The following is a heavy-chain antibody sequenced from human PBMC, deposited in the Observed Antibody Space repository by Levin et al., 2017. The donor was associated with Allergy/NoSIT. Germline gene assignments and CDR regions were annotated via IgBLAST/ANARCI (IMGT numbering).Heavy chain of an antibody. CDR2: IDWDDDK. Sequence: SGPTLVKHTQTLTLTCTFSGFSLSTSGMCVSWIRQPPGKALEWLARIDWDDDKYYSTSLKTRLTISKDTSKNQVVLAMTNMDPVDTATYYCARIPHRGYTYGYYYGMDVWGQGTTVTVSS. V-gene: IGHV2-70*11. CDR1: GFSLSTSGMC. D-gene: IGHD5-18*01. J-gene: IGHJ6*02. CDR3: ARIPHRGYTYGYYYGMDV.